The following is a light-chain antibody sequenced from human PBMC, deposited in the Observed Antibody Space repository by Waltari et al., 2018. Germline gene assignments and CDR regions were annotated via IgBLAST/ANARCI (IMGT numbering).Light chain of an antibody. CDR2: GNW. V-gene: IGLV1-40*01. Sequence: QSVLTQPPSVSGAPGQRVTISCTGSSSNMGAGRDVHWYQQLPGTAPKLLLFGNWYRPSGVPDRFSGSKSGTSASLAIAGLQAEDEAEYYCQSYDNILCGSVFGGGTKLTVL. CDR1: SSNMGAGRD. J-gene: IGLJ2*01. CDR3: QSYDNILCGSV.